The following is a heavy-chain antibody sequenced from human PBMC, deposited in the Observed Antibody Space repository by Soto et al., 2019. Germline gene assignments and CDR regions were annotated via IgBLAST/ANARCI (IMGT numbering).Heavy chain of an antibody. CDR1: GFTFRSSA. CDR3: ATGAYCSGGSCSDYYCYYYGMDP. J-gene: IGHJ6*02. D-gene: IGHD2-15*01. CDR2: LVVGTGNT. V-gene: IGHV1-58*01. Sequence: GASVKVSCKTSGFTFRSSAVQWVRQARGQRLEWIGWLVVGTGNTNYAQKFQQRVTISSDRSTNTVSMELSSLTSEDTAVYYCATGAYCSGGSCSDYYCYYYGMDPWGQGTTVTVSS.